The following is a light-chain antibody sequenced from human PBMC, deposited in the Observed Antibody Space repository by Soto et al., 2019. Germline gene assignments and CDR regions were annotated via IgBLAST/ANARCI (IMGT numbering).Light chain of an antibody. CDR1: QTVSSNN. V-gene: IGKV3-20*01. J-gene: IGKJ3*01. Sequence: DIVLTQSPGTLSLSPWERATFSCRASQTVSSNNLAWYQQKRGQAPRLFIYGASSRAAAIPDRFRGSGSGTDFTLIISSLAPEDFAVYYCQQYGSSPFTFGPGTAVDIK. CDR3: QQYGSSPFT. CDR2: GAS.